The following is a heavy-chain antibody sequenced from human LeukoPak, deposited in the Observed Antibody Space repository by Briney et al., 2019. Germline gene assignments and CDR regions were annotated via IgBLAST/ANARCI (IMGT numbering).Heavy chain of an antibody. J-gene: IGHJ3*02. Sequence: GGSLRLSSAASGFTFSSYAMSWVRQAPGKGLEWVSTISGSGGSTYYADSVKGRFTISRDNSKNTLYLQMSSLRAEDTSVYYCAKHDGSLIYGNGAFDIWGQGTMVTVSS. CDR1: GFTFSSYA. CDR2: ISGSGGST. D-gene: IGHD2-15*01. V-gene: IGHV3-23*01. CDR3: AKHDGSLIYGNGAFDI.